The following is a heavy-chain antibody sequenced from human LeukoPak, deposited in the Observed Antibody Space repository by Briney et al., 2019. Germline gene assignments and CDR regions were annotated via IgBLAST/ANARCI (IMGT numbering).Heavy chain of an antibody. J-gene: IGHJ4*02. CDR3: ARSRYGAYYFDY. Sequence: SQTLSLTCAISGDSVSSNSAAWNWIRQSPSRGLEWLGRTYYRSKWFNDYAASVKSRININPDTSKNQFSLQLDSVTPEDTAVYYCARSRYGAYYFDYWGQGTLVAVSS. D-gene: IGHD4/OR15-4a*01. CDR1: GDSVSSNSAA. CDR2: TYYRSKWFN. V-gene: IGHV6-1*01.